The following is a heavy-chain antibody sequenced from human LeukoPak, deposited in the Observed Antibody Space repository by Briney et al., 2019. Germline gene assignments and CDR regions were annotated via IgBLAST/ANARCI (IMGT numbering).Heavy chain of an antibody. J-gene: IGHJ4*02. Sequence: SETLSLTCTVSGGSISSSSYYWGWIRQSPGKGLEWIGSIYYSGTTYCNPSLKSRLTISADTSKNQFSLKLSSVTAADTAVYYCARHGGYCSGGNCFIKMYYFDNWGQRTLVTVSS. D-gene: IGHD2-15*01. CDR2: IYYSGTT. CDR3: ARHGGYCSGGNCFIKMYYFDN. V-gene: IGHV4-39*01. CDR1: GGSISSSSYY.